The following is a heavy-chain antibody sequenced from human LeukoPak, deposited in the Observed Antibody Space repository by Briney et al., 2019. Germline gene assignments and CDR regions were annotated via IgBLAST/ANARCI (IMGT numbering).Heavy chain of an antibody. CDR1: GYTFTGYY. J-gene: IGHJ3*02. V-gene: IGHV1-2*02. Sequence: ASVKVSCKASGYTFTGYYMHWVRQAPGQGLEWMGWINPNSGGTNYAQKFQGRVTMTRDTSISTAYMELSRLRSDDTAVYYCARRYYDSSGYYNAFDIWGQGTMVTVSS. CDR3: ARRYYDSSGYYNAFDI. D-gene: IGHD3-22*01. CDR2: INPNSGGT.